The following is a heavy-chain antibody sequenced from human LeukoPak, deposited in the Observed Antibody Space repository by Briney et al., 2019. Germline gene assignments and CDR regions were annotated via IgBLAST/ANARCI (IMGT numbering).Heavy chain of an antibody. CDR2: IRYDGSNK. Sequence: GGSLRLSCAASGFTFSSYGMHWVRRAPGKGLEWVAFIRYDGSNKYYADSVKGRFTISRDNTKNTLYLQMNSLRAEDTAVYYCAKDRNSYFDYWGQGTLVTVSS. J-gene: IGHJ4*02. CDR1: GFTFSSYG. D-gene: IGHD1-14*01. V-gene: IGHV3-30*02. CDR3: AKDRNSYFDY.